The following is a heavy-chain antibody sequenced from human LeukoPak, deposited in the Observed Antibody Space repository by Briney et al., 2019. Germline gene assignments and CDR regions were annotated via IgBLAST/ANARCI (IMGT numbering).Heavy chain of an antibody. J-gene: IGHJ4*02. CDR1: GFTVTNAW. V-gene: IGHV3-15*01. D-gene: IGHD6-13*01. CDR3: TRDPRIAPERGFDY. Sequence: GGSLRLSCAASGFTVTNAWMNWVRQAPGKGLEWVARIKSNAGGGTTDYAAPVKGRFTISRDDATNTMSLRMNSLKTEDTAVYYCTRDPRIAPERGFDYWGQGTLVTVSS. CDR2: IKSNAGGGTT.